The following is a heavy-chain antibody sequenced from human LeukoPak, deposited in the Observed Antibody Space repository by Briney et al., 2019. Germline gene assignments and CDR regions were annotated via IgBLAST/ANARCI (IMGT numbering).Heavy chain of an antibody. D-gene: IGHD6-19*01. CDR3: TTKGPYSSGWYDY. V-gene: IGHV3-15*01. CDR2: IKSKTDGGTT. J-gene: IGHJ4*02. CDR1: GFTFSNAW. Sequence: PGGSLRLSCAASGFTFSNAWMSWVRQAPGKGLEWVGRIKSKTDGGTTDYAALVKGRFTISRDDSKNTLYLQMNSLKTEDTAVYYCTTKGPYSSGWYDYWGQGTLVTVSS.